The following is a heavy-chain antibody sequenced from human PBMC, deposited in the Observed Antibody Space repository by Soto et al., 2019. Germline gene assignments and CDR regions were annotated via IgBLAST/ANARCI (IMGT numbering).Heavy chain of an antibody. CDR3: ARGGDGALIVD. CDR1: GYTFTSYA. V-gene: IGHV1-3*01. CDR2: INAGNWNT. Sequence: ASVTVSCKASGYTFTSYAMHWVRQAPGQRLEWMGWINAGNWNTKYSRKFQDRVTLTRDTSASTAYMDLSSLTSEDTALYYCARGGDGALIVDWGQGTLVTVS. D-gene: IGHD1-26*01. J-gene: IGHJ4*02.